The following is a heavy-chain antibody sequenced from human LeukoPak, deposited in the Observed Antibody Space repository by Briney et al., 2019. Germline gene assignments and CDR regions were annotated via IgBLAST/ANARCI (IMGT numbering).Heavy chain of an antibody. CDR2: IWYDGSNK. D-gene: IGHD3-22*01. V-gene: IGHV3-33*01. CDR3: ARDLRLGQYDSSFPDY. J-gene: IGHJ4*02. Sequence: GRSLRLPCTASGFTFRSYGMHWVRQAPGKGLEWVAVIWYDGSNKNYADSVKGRFTTARDNSKNTLYLQMNSLRAEDTAVYYCARDLRLGQYDSSFPDYWGQGTLVTVSS. CDR1: GFTFRSYG.